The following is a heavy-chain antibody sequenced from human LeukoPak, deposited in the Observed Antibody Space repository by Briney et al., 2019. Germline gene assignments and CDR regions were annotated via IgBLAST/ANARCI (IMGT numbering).Heavy chain of an antibody. CDR1: GGSISGYY. CDR3: ARRIHGSGRNDH. D-gene: IGHD3-10*01. CDR2: IYYSGST. Sequence: PSETLSLTCTVSGGSISGYYWSWIWQPPGKGLEWIGYIYYSGSTNYNPSLESRVTISVDTSKNQFSLRLSSVTAADTAVYYCARRIHGSGRNDHWGQGTLVTVSS. V-gene: IGHV4-59*12. J-gene: IGHJ5*02.